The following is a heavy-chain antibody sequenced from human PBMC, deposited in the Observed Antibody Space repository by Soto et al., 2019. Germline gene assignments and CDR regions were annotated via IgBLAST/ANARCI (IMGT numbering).Heavy chain of an antibody. J-gene: IGHJ3*02. D-gene: IGHD2-15*01. Sequence: QVQLVQSGAEVKKPGSSVKVSCKASGGTFSSYAISWVRQAPGQGLEWMGGIIPIFGTANYAQKFQGRVTITADESTSTAYMELISLRSEDTAVYYCARGYCSGGSCYSSAFDIWGQGTMVTVSS. CDR3: ARGYCSGGSCYSSAFDI. CDR1: GGTFSSYA. V-gene: IGHV1-69*01. CDR2: IIPIFGTA.